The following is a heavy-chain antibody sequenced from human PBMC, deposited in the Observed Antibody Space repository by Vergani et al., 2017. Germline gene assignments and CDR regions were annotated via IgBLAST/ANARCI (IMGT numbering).Heavy chain of an antibody. CDR3: AKVFQVRGVRYYVEY. V-gene: IGHV3-9*01. CDR1: GFTFDNYA. J-gene: IGHJ4*02. CDR2: ISWNSGSV. D-gene: IGHD3-10*01. Sequence: EVQLLESGGGLVQPGGSLRLSCAASGFTFDNYAMHWVRHAPGKGLEWVSAISWNSGSVDYADSVKGRFTISRDNAKNALYLQMNNLRAEDTAFYYWAKVFQVRGVRYYVEYGGQGTLVTVPS.